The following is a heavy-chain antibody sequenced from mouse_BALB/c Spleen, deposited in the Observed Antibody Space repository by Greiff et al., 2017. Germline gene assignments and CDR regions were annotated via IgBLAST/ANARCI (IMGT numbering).Heavy chain of an antibody. CDR1: GYAFTNYL. Sequence: VKLQESGAELVRPGTSVKVSCKASGYAFTNYLIEWVKQRPGQGLEWIGVINPGSGGTNYNEKFKGKATLTADKSSSTAYMQLSSLTSDDSAVYFCARPDGGAWFAYWGQGTLVTVSA. CDR2: INPGSGGT. V-gene: IGHV1-54*01. J-gene: IGHJ3*01. D-gene: IGHD1-1*01. CDR3: ARPDGGAWFAY.